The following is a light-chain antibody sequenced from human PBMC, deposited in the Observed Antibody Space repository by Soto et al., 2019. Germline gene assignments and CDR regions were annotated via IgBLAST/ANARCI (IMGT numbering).Light chain of an antibody. Sequence: IVMTQSPATLSMSPGDRATLSCRASLSLATNMAWYQQKAGQAPRLLIYGASSRSAGVPGRFIGSGSGTEFTLTINSLQSEDFAVYYCHQYNSGLLTFGRGTRVEV. CDR1: LSLATN. V-gene: IGKV3-15*01. J-gene: IGKJ1*01. CDR3: HQYNSGLLT. CDR2: GAS.